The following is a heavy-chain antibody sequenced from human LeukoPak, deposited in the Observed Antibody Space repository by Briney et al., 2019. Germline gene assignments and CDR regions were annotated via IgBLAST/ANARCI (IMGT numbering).Heavy chain of an antibody. V-gene: IGHV4-4*07. Sequence: SETLSLTCTVSGGSISSYYWSWIRQPAGKGLEWIVRIYSSGSTDYNPSLRSRVTISVDTSKNQFSLKLSSVTAADTAVYYCARDVYGSGATWFDPWGQGTLVTVSS. J-gene: IGHJ5*02. CDR2: IYSSGST. CDR3: ARDVYGSGATWFDP. CDR1: GGSISSYY. D-gene: IGHD3-10*01.